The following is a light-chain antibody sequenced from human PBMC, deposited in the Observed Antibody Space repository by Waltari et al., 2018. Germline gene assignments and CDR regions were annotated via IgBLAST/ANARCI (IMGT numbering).Light chain of an antibody. Sequence: DIQLTQSPSSLSASVGDRVTITCRASQSIRGYLNWYQQKSGEAPKLLIYAASTLQSGVPSRFSGGGSETEFTLTITTLQPEDFATYYCQQSYSVPPVTFGGGTKVEIK. CDR3: QQSYSVPPVT. CDR1: QSIRGY. J-gene: IGKJ4*01. CDR2: AAS. V-gene: IGKV1-39*01.